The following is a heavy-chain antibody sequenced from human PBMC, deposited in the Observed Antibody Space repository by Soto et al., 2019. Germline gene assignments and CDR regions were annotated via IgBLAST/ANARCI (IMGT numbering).Heavy chain of an antibody. V-gene: IGHV5-10-1*01. CDR1: GYSFTSYW. J-gene: IGHJ6*02. D-gene: IGHD1-20*01. CDR2: IDPSDSYT. CDR3: ARRITGPYGMDV. Sequence: GESLKISCNGSGYSFTSYWISWVRQMPGKGLEWMGRIDPSDSYTNYSPSFQGHVTISADKSISTAYLQWSSLKASDTAMYYCARRITGPYGMDVWGQGTTVTVSS.